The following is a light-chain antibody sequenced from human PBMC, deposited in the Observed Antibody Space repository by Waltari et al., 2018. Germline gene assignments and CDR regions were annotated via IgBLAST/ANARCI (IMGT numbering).Light chain of an antibody. CDR3: QQFNSWPRT. V-gene: IGKV3-15*01. CDR2: SAS. Sequence: EIVMTQSPATLSVSPGERATLSCRASQSINNNLAWYQQKPGQAPRLLISSASTRAPGIPARVSGSGAGTEFTLIISSLQSEDFALYYCQQFNSWPRTFGQGTKVEIK. CDR1: QSINNN. J-gene: IGKJ1*01.